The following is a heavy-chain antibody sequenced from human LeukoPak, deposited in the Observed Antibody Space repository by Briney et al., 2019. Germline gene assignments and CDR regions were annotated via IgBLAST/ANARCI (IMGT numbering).Heavy chain of an antibody. CDR2: INQDGSAQ. V-gene: IGHV3-7*01. CDR3: ARSAR. J-gene: IGHJ4*02. CDR1: GFTFSSYW. Sequence: PGGSLRLSCVASGFTFSSYWMSWVRQAPGKGLEWVANINQDGSAQYYVDSVKGRFTISRDNAKSSLYLQMNSLRAEDTAVYYCARSARWGQGTLVTVSS.